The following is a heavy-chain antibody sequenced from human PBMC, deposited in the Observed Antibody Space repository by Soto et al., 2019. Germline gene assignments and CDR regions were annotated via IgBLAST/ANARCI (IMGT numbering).Heavy chain of an antibody. CDR1: GYSFTSYW. Sequence: RGESLKISCKGSGYSFTSYWIGWVRQMPGKGLEWMGIIYPGDSDTRYSPSFQGQVTISADKSISTAYLQWSSLKASDTAMYYCARFRTGRWTLRMGYYYYGMDVWGQGTTVTVSS. J-gene: IGHJ6*02. D-gene: IGHD1-1*01. CDR2: IYPGDSDT. CDR3: ARFRTGRWTLRMGYYYYGMDV. V-gene: IGHV5-51*01.